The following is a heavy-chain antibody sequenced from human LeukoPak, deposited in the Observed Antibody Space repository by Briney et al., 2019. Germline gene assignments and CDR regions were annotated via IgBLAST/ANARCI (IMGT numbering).Heavy chain of an antibody. CDR3: ANADTEDFFDS. D-gene: IGHD2-8*01. Sequence: SETLSLTCAVSGSSLSSDYYWGWVRQPPGKGLGWVGSIYHDETTYYNPSLKSRVTISLVTSKKQFSLMLASVTAADMAIYYCANADTEDFFDSWGQGVLVTVSS. CDR1: GSSLSSDYY. CDR2: IYHDETT. V-gene: IGHV4-38-2*01. J-gene: IGHJ4*02.